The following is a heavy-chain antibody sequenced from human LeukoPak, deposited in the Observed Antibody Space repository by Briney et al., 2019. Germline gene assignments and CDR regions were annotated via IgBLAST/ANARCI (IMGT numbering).Heavy chain of an antibody. CDR1: GYTFTGYY. V-gene: IGHV1-2*02. CDR3: AREVADIVVVVAALNY. D-gene: IGHD2-15*01. J-gene: IGHJ4*02. Sequence: GASVKVSCKASGYTFTGYYMHWVRQAPGQGLEWMGWINPNSGGTNYAQKFQGRVTMTRDTSISTAYMELSRLRSDDTAAYYCAREVADIVVVVAALNYWGQGTLVTVSS. CDR2: INPNSGGT.